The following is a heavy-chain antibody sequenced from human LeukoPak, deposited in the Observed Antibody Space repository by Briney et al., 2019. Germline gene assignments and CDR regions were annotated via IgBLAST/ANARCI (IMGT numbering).Heavy chain of an antibody. CDR3: ATTSGRKWNYLEY. V-gene: IGHV3-23*01. D-gene: IGHD1-26*01. CDR2: VSGSCGST. J-gene: IGHJ4*02. Sequence: QPGGSLRLSCAASGITFSSYAMACVRQAPPKELVWVSGVSGSCGSTFYADSVKGRFTISRDNSKNTLYLQMDSLSAEDTAVYYCATTSGRKWNYLEYWGQGTLVTVSS. CDR1: GITFSSYA.